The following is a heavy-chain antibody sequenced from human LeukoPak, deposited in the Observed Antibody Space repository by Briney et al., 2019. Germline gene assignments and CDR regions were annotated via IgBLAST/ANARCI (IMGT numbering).Heavy chain of an antibody. CDR1: GGSFSGYY. J-gene: IGHJ4*02. D-gene: IGHD3-10*01. CDR3: ARMLSFPYGSGSYNDY. Sequence: SETPSLTCAVYGGSFSGYYWSWIRQPPGKGLEWIGEINHSGSTNYNPSLKSRVTISVDTSKNQFSLKLSSVTAADTAVYYCARMLSFPYGSGSYNDYWGQGTLVTVSS. V-gene: IGHV4-34*01. CDR2: INHSGST.